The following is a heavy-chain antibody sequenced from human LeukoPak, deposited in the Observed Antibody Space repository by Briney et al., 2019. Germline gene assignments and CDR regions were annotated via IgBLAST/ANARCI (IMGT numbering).Heavy chain of an antibody. CDR3: ARGTYCSNTTCYPLGVFDV. CDR2: ISSGSSTI. CDR1: GFIFSTYS. V-gene: IGHV3-48*01. J-gene: IGHJ3*01. D-gene: IGHD2-2*01. Sequence: GGSLSLSCEASGFIFSTYSMHWVRQAPGKGLEWVSFISSGSSTIYDADSVKGRFTISRDNAKNSLSLQMNSLRAEDTAVYYCARGTYCSNTTCYPLGVFDVWGQGTMVTVSS.